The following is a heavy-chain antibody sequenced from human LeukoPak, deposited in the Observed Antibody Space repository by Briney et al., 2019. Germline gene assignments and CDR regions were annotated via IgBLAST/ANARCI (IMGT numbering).Heavy chain of an antibody. CDR2: INNRGDST. Sequence: GGTLRLSCAASGFILSNFGMSWVRQAPGKGLEWVSGINNRGDSTYSADSVKGRFTISRDNAKNSLYLQMDSLRVEDTAVYYCARDPYSGSYGPYYYYYMDVWGEGTTVTISS. J-gene: IGHJ6*03. CDR3: ARDPYSGSYGPYYYYYMDV. D-gene: IGHD1-26*01. CDR1: GFILSNFG. V-gene: IGHV3-21*06.